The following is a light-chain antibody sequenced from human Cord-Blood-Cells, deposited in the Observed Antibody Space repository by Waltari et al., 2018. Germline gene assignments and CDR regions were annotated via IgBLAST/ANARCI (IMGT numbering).Light chain of an antibody. CDR1: STDVGCYNY. Sequence: QSALTQPATVSVSPGQSITIRFTVTSTDVGCYNYVSWYQQHPGKAPKLMIYEVSNQPSGGSNRFSGYKSGNTAALTSSGLQAEDEADYYCSSYTSSSTLVFGTGTKVTVL. CDR3: SSYTSSSTLV. CDR2: EVS. V-gene: IGLV2-14*01. J-gene: IGLJ1*01.